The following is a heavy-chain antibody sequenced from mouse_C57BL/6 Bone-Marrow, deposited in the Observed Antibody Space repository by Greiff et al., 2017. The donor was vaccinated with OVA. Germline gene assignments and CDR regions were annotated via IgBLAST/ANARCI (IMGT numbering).Heavy chain of an antibody. Sequence: EVKLVESGGDLVKPGGSLKLSCAASGFTFSSYGMSWVRQTPDKRLEWVATISSGGSYTYYPDSVKGRFTISRDNAKNTLYLQMSSLKSEDTAMYYCARRGVYDGYHWYFDVWGTGTTVTVSS. CDR1: GFTFSSYG. J-gene: IGHJ1*03. CDR2: ISSGGSYT. CDR3: ARRGVYDGYHWYFDV. V-gene: IGHV5-6*02. D-gene: IGHD2-3*01.